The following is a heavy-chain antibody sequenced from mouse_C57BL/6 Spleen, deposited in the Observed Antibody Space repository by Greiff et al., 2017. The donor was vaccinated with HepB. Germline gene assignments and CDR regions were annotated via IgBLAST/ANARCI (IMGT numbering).Heavy chain of an antibody. J-gene: IGHJ4*01. Sequence: QVQLKQPGAELVMPGASVKLSCKASGYTFTSYWMHWVKQRPGQGLEWIGEIDPSDSYTNYNQKFKGKSTLTVDKSSSTAYMQLSSLTSEDSAVYYCARSITTVVMDYWGQGTSVTVSS. D-gene: IGHD1-1*01. CDR2: IDPSDSYT. CDR1: GYTFTSYW. V-gene: IGHV1-69*01. CDR3: ARSITTVVMDY.